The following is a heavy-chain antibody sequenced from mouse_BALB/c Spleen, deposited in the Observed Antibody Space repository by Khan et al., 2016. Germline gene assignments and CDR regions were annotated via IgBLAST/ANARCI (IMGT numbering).Heavy chain of an antibody. CDR1: GFTFSSYD. D-gene: IGHD2-4*01. CDR3: ASDYY. V-gene: IGHV5-6*01. CDR2: ISSGGSYT. Sequence: EVELVESGGDLVKPGGSLKLSCAASGFTFSSYDMSWVRQTPDKRLEWVATISSGGSYTYYPDSVKGRFTISRDNAKNTLYLQMSSLKSEDTAMYYCASDYYWGQGTTLTVSS. J-gene: IGHJ2*01.